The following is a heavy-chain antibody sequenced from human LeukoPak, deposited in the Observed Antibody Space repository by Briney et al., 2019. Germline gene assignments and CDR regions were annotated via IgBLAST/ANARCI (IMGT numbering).Heavy chain of an antibody. CDR1: GGSTSSYY. J-gene: IGHJ4*02. CDR2: IYYSEST. D-gene: IGHD6-19*01. Sequence: SETLSLTCTVSGGSTSSYYWSWIRQPPGKGLEWIGYIYYSESTNYNPSLKSRVTISVDTSKNQFSLKLSSVTAADTAVYYCARSSGFIDYWGQGTLVTVSS. CDR3: ARSSGFIDY. V-gene: IGHV4-59*01.